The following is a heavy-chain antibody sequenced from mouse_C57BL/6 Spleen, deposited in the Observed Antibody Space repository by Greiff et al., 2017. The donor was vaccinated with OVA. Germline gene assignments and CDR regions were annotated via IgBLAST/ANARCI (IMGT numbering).Heavy chain of an antibody. D-gene: IGHD1-1*01. CDR3: ARSGYYGNYAMDY. Sequence: VQLQQSGAELVKPGASVKISCKASGYAFSSYWMNWVKQRPGQGLEWIGQIYPGDGDTNYNGKFKGKATLTADKSSSTAYMQLSSLTSEDSAVYFCARSGYYGNYAMDYWGQGTSVTVSS. J-gene: IGHJ4*01. V-gene: IGHV1-80*01. CDR2: IYPGDGDT. CDR1: GYAFSSYW.